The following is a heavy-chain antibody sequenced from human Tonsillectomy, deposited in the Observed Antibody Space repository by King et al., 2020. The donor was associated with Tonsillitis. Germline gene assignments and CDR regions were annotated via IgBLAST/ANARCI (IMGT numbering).Heavy chain of an antibody. CDR2: ISSSSSAI. Sequence: VQLVESGGGSVQPGGSLRLSCAASGFSFSSYSMNWVRQAPGKGLEWGSYISSSSSAIYYADSVKGRFTISRHSAKNSVYLQMNSLSADDTAVYYCARASLTRTVVIITNAFDIWGQGTMVIGPS. J-gene: IGHJ3*02. V-gene: IGHV3-48*01. D-gene: IGHD3-22*01. CDR1: GFSFSSYS. CDR3: ARASLTRTVVIITNAFDI.